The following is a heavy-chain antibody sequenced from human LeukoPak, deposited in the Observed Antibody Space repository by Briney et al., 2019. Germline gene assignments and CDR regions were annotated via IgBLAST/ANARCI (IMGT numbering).Heavy chain of an antibody. CDR2: LSGRSSHL. D-gene: IGHD5-18*01. J-gene: IGHJ4*02. Sequence: GGSLRLSCTASGFSFSTYSMNWVRHAPGKGLEWVSSLSGRSSHLYYADSVKGRFTISRDNAKNSLYLQMNSLRAEDTAVYYCARIGGYNYGEIDYWGQGIPVSVSS. CDR1: GFSFSTYS. V-gene: IGHV3-21*01. CDR3: ARIGGYNYGEIDY.